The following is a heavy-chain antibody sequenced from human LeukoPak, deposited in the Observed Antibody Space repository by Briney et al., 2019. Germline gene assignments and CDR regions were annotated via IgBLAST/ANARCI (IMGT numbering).Heavy chain of an antibody. Sequence: ASVKVSCKASGYTFTGYYMHWVRQAPGQGLEWMGWTNPNSGGTNYAQKFQGRATMTRDTSISTAYMELSRLRSDDTAVYYCARGFDVSGYPPDYWGQGTLVTVSS. D-gene: IGHD3-22*01. V-gene: IGHV1-2*02. CDR1: GYTFTGYY. CDR2: TNPNSGGT. J-gene: IGHJ4*02. CDR3: ARGFDVSGYPPDY.